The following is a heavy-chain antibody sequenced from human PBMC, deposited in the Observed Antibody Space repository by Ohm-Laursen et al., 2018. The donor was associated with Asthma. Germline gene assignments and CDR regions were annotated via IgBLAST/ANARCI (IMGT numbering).Heavy chain of an antibody. J-gene: IGHJ4*02. Sequence: SLRLSCTASGFTFSSYGMHWVRQAPGKGLEWVAVISYDGSNKYYADSVKGRFTISRDNSKNTLYLQMNSLRAEDTAVYYCAKGPGIAVDYYFDYWGQGALVTVSS. CDR2: ISYDGSNK. CDR1: GFTFSSYG. CDR3: AKGPGIAVDYYFDY. V-gene: IGHV3-30*18. D-gene: IGHD6-19*01.